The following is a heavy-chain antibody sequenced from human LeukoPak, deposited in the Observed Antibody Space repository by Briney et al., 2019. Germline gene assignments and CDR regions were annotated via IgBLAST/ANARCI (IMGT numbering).Heavy chain of an antibody. D-gene: IGHD3-10*01. J-gene: IGHJ6*04. CDR3: ARDGLPPSMVRGVIMYYYYYGMDA. V-gene: IGHV3-21*01. CDR1: GFTFSSYS. Sequence: GGSLRLSCAASGFTFSSYSMNWVRQAPGKGLEWVSSISSSSSYIYYADSVKGRFTISRDNAKNSLYLQMNSLRAEDTAVYYCARDGLPPSMVRGVIMYYYYYGMDAWGKGTTVTVSS. CDR2: ISSSSSYI.